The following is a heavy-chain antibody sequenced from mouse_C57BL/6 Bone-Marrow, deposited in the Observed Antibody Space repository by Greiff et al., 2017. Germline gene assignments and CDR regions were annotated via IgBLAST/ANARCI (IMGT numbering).Heavy chain of an antibody. CDR2: IDPSDSET. V-gene: IGHV1-52*01. Sequence: QVQLQQPGAELVRPGSSVKLSCKASGYTFTSYWMHWVKQRPIQGLEWIGNIDPSDSETHYNQKFKDKATLTVDKSSSTAYMQLSSLTSEDSAVYYCARSAYYSNFDVWGTGTTVTVSS. CDR3: ARSAYYSNFDV. D-gene: IGHD2-5*01. CDR1: GYTFTSYW. J-gene: IGHJ1*03.